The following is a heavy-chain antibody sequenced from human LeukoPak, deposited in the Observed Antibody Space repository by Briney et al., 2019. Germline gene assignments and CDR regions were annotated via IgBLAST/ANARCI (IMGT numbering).Heavy chain of an antibody. CDR2: IIPIFGTA. J-gene: IGHJ5*02. Sequence: SVKVSCKASGGTFSSYAISWVRQAPGQGLEWMGGIIPIFGTANYAQKFQGRVTITTDESTSTAYMELSSLRSEDTAVYYCARETQDGNCFDPWGQGTLVTVSS. V-gene: IGHV1-69*05. CDR3: ARETQDGNCFDP. CDR1: GGTFSSYA.